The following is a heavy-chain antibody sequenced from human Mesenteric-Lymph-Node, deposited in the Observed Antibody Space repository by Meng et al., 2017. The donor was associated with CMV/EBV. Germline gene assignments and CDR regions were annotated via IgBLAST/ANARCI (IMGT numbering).Heavy chain of an antibody. CDR3: IITMIVVGPNFFDH. D-gene: IGHD3-22*01. J-gene: IGHJ4*02. V-gene: IGHV3-30*02. Sequence: GESLKISCAASGFTFSSYGMHWVRQAPGKGLEWVAFIRYDGSNKYYADSVKGRFTISRDNSKNTLYLQMNSLRAEDTAVYYCIITMIVVGPNFFDHWGQGTPVTVSS. CDR1: GFTFSSYG. CDR2: IRYDGSNK.